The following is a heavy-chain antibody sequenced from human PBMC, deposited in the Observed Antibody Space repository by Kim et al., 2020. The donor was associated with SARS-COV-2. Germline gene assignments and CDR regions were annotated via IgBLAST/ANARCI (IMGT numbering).Heavy chain of an antibody. Sequence: SETLSLTCTVSGGSISSSSYYWGWIRQPPGKGLEWIGSIYYSGSTYYNPSLKSRVTISVDTSKNQFSLKLSSVTAADTAVYYCARQTDGSGWAHFDYWGQGTLVTVSS. J-gene: IGHJ4*02. CDR2: IYYSGST. CDR3: ARQTDGSGWAHFDY. CDR1: GGSISSSSYY. V-gene: IGHV4-39*07. D-gene: IGHD6-19*01.